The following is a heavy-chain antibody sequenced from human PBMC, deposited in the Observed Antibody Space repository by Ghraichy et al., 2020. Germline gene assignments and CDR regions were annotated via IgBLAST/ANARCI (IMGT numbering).Heavy chain of an antibody. Sequence: ASVKVSCKASGYTFTSYAMHWVRQAPGQRLEWMGWINAGNGNTKYSQKFQGRVTITRDTSASTAYLELSSLRSEDTAVYYCAREGTTVVTPYYFDYWGQGTLVTVSS. CDR1: GYTFTSYA. CDR2: INAGNGNT. CDR3: AREGTTVVTPYYFDY. J-gene: IGHJ4*02. V-gene: IGHV1-3*01. D-gene: IGHD4-23*01.